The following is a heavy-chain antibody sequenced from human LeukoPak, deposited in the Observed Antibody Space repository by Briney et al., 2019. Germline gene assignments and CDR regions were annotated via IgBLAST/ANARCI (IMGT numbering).Heavy chain of an antibody. CDR2: ISPYNGNT. V-gene: IGHV1-18*01. CDR1: GYTLTNYG. J-gene: IGHJ4*02. D-gene: IGHD4-17*01. Sequence: GASVKVSCKASGYTLTNYGITWVRQAPGQGLEWMGWISPYNGNTNYAQKLQGRVTMTTDTSTSTVYMELRSLRSDDTALYYCATEGGWQPTDYGDHVYWGQGTLVTVSS. CDR3: ATEGGWQPTDYGDHVY.